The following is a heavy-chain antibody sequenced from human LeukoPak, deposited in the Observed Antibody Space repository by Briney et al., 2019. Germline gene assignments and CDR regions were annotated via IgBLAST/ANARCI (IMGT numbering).Heavy chain of an antibody. V-gene: IGHV4-61*01. CDR3: ARAPTVTTWVVNN. CDR1: GGSVSSGSYY. Sequence: SETLSLSCTVSGGSVSSGSYYWSWIRQPPGKGLEWIGYIYYSGSTNYNPSLKSRVTISVDTSKNQFSLKLSSVTAADTTVYYCARAPTVTTWVVNNWGQGTLVTVSS. J-gene: IGHJ4*02. D-gene: IGHD4-17*01. CDR2: IYYSGST.